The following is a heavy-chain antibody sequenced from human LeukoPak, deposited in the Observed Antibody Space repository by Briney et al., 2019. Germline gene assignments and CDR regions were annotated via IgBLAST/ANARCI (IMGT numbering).Heavy chain of an antibody. CDR1: GGSIGSGGYY. CDR3: ARGEGSGSYLDAFDI. D-gene: IGHD1-26*01. J-gene: IGHJ3*02. Sequence: SQTLSLTCTVSGGSIGSGGYYWNWIRQHPGKGLEWIGYIYYSGNTYYNPSLKSRVTISVDTSKNQFSLNLSSVTAADTAVYSCARGEGSGSYLDAFDIWGHGTMVTVSS. CDR2: IYYSGNT. V-gene: IGHV4-31*03.